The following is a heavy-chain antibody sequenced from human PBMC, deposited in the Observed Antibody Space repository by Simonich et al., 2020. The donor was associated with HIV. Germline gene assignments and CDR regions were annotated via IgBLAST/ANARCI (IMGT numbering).Heavy chain of an antibody. CDR3: ASGGSISSVWADDY. Sequence: QVQLVESGGGVVQPGRSLRLSCAASGFTFRSYAMHWVRQAPGKGLGWVAVISYDGSNKYYADSVKGRFTISRDNSKNTLYLQMNSLRAEDTAVYYCASGGSISSVWADDYWGQGTLVTVSS. CDR2: ISYDGSNK. CDR1: GFTFRSYA. J-gene: IGHJ4*02. V-gene: IGHV3-30*07. D-gene: IGHD3-16*01.